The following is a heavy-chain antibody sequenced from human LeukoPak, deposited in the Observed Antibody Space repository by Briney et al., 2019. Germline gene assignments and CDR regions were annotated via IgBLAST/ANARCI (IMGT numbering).Heavy chain of an antibody. D-gene: IGHD6-13*01. CDR3: AIPVIAARWDGMDV. J-gene: IGHJ6*02. Sequence: GGSLRLSCAASGFTLSSYAMSWVRQAPGKGLGWVSAISGSGGSTYYADPVKGRFTISRDNSKNTLYLQMNSLRAEDTAVYYCAIPVIAARWDGMDVWGQGTTVTVSS. V-gene: IGHV3-23*01. CDR2: ISGSGGST. CDR1: GFTLSSYA.